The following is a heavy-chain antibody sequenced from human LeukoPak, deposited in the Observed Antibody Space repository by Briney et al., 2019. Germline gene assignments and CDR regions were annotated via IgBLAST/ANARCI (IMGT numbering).Heavy chain of an antibody. CDR3: ARGRRGVWFGGSVFYGMDF. V-gene: IGHV4-34*04. J-gene: IGHJ6*02. CDR2: INHCGST. D-gene: IGHD3-10*01. CDR1: GRYFSGYF. Sequence: SETLSLTHAVYGRYFSGYFWIWMGPPPGKGREWMGEINHCGSTYQTPSLKNGATISIHISKHQFALKLRSVTAADAAVSYCARGRRGVWFGGSVFYGMDFEGQGTTVTVSS.